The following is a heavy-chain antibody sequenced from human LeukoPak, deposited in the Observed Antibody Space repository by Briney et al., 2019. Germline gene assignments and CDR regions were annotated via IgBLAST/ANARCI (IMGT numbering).Heavy chain of an antibody. J-gene: IGHJ4*02. V-gene: IGHV3-21*04. CDR1: GFTFSSYS. CDR3: AKDGGLWVSAHWGDS. D-gene: IGHD7-27*01. Sequence: PGGSLRLSCVASGFTFSSYSMNWVRQAPGRGLEWVSSIITVSTTYFQYADSVKGRFTISRDNSKNTLFLQMNSLRAEDTAVYYCAKDGGLWVSAHWGDSWGRGTLVTVSS. CDR2: IITVSTTYF.